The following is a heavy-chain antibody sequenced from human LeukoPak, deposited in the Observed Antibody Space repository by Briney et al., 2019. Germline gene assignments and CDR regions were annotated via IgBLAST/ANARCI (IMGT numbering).Heavy chain of an antibody. D-gene: IGHD1-26*01. J-gene: IGHJ5*02. V-gene: IGHV3-30-3*01. CDR1: GGSISSYY. CDR2: ISYDGSNK. CDR3: ARPIVGATGDNWFDP. Sequence: LSLTCTVSGGSISSYYWSWIRQPPGKGLEWVAVISYDGSNKYYADSVKGRFTISRDDSKNTLYLQMNSLRAEDTAVYYCARPIVGATGDNWFDPWGQGTLVTVSS.